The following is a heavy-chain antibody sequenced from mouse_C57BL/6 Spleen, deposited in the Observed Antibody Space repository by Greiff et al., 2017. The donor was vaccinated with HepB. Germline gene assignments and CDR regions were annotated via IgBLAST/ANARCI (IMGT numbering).Heavy chain of an antibody. Sequence: VQLQQPGAELVMPGASVKLSCKASGYTFTSYWMHWVKQRPGQGLEWIGEIDPSDSYTNYNQKFKGKSTLTVDKSSSTAYMQLSSLTSEDSAVYYCARTSYGTPFAYWGQGTLVTVSA. D-gene: IGHD1-1*01. CDR3: ARTSYGTPFAY. V-gene: IGHV1-69*01. J-gene: IGHJ3*01. CDR2: IDPSDSYT. CDR1: GYTFTSYW.